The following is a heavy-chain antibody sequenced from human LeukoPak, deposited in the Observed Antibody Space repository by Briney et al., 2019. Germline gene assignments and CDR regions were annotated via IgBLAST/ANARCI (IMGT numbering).Heavy chain of an antibody. CDR3: TTADIVVVPAGPYYYYMDV. V-gene: IGHV3-15*01. J-gene: IGHJ6*03. D-gene: IGHD2-2*01. CDR1: GFTFSNAW. CDR2: IKSKTDGGTT. Sequence: GGSLRLSCAASGFTFSNAWMSWVRQAPGKGLEWVGRIKSKTDGGTTDYAAPVTGRFTISRDDSKNTLYLQMNSLKTEHTAVYYCTTADIVVVPAGPYYYYMDVWGKGTTVTVSS.